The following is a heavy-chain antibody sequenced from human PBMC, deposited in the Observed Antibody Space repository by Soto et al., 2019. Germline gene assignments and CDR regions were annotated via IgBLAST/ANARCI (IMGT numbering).Heavy chain of an antibody. CDR3: ARVVVVVAATEGWFDP. V-gene: IGHV4-31*03. Sequence: TLALTCTVSGGSINSRSYYWGWIRQHPGKGLEWIGYIYYSGSTYYNPSLKSRVTTSVDTSKNQFSLKLSSVTAADTAVYYCARVVVVVAATEGWFDPWGQGTLVTVSS. J-gene: IGHJ5*02. CDR2: IYYSGST. CDR1: GGSINSRSYY. D-gene: IGHD2-15*01.